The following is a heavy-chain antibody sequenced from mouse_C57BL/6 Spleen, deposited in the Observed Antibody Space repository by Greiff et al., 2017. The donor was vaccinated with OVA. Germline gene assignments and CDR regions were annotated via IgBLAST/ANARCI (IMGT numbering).Heavy chain of an antibody. CDR3: ARESRHYYGSSYDYFDY. CDR2: ISDGGSYT. D-gene: IGHD1-1*01. Sequence: PEKRLEWVATISDGGSYTYYPDNVKGRFTISRDNAKNNLYLQMSHLKSEDTAMYYCARESRHYYGSSYDYFDYWGQGTTLTVSS. J-gene: IGHJ2*01. V-gene: IGHV5-4*01.